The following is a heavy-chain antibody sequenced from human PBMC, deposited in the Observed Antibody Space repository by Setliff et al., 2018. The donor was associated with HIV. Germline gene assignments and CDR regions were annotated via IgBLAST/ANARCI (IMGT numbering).Heavy chain of an antibody. CDR3: ARVGLHGDPPTGYYFYMDV. Sequence: SETLSLTCTVSGGSISSGGYYWNWIRQYPVKGLEWIGHIYYNGRTLFNPALGTRLNMSVDTSENQFSLHLNSVTAADTAVYFCARVGLHGDPPTGYYFYMDVWGKGTTVTVSS. V-gene: IGHV4-31*03. J-gene: IGHJ6*03. CDR1: GGSISSGGYY. D-gene: IGHD4-17*01. CDR2: IYYNGRT.